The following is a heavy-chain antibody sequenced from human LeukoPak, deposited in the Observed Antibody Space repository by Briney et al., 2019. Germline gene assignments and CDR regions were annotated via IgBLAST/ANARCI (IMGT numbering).Heavy chain of an antibody. J-gene: IGHJ5*02. CDR1: GDSLNTYY. CDR3: ARVVRGVVTSNWFDP. CDR2: VASSCTS. D-gene: IGHD2-21*02. Sequence: PSETLSLTCTVSGDSLNTYYWTWIRQPPRKELEWIGFVASSCTSNYNPSLKSRVSISIDTSKNQFSLALTSVTPADTAVYYCARVVRGVVTSNWFDPWGQGTLVSVSS. V-gene: IGHV4-59*01.